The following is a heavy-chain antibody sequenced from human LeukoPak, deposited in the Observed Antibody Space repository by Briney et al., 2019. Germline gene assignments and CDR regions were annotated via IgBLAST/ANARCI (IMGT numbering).Heavy chain of an antibody. V-gene: IGHV4-4*02. Sequence: SGTLSLTCAVSGGSISSSNWWSWVRRPPGKGLEWFGVIYHSGSTNYNPSLKSRVTISVDKSTNQFSLKLSSLTAGDTAVYYCAREGQWVGELLLDYWGRGALVTVSS. D-gene: IGHD3-10*01. CDR2: IYHSGST. CDR1: GGSISSSNW. J-gene: IGHJ4*02. CDR3: AREGQWVGELLLDY.